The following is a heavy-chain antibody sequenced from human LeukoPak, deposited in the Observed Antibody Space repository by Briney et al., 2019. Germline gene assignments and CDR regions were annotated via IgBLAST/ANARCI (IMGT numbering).Heavy chain of an antibody. CDR2: IRGSGGST. CDR3: AKDNTMIRGMIYYGMDV. CDR1: GFTFSNYD. D-gene: IGHD3-10*01. J-gene: IGHJ6*02. Sequence: GGSLRLSCAASGFTFSNYDMNWVRQAPGKGLEWVSTIRGSGGSTYYADSVTGRFTISRDNSKNTLYLQMNSLRAEDTAVYYCAKDNTMIRGMIYYGMDVWGQGTTVTVSS. V-gene: IGHV3-23*01.